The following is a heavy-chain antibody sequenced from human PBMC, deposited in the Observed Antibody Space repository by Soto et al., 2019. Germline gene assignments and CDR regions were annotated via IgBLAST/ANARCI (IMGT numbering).Heavy chain of an antibody. J-gene: IGHJ4*02. CDR1: GYAYTFDA. D-gene: IGHD6-19*01. CDR3: ARDGRIAVAGKGGDY. CDR2: ISAYNGNT. Sequence: GYAYTFDAGRWRRKEPGQGLEWMGWISAYNGNTNYAQKLQGRVTMTTDTSTSTAYMELRSLRSDDTAVYYCARDGRIAVAGKGGDYWGQGTLVTVSS. V-gene: IGHV1-18*01.